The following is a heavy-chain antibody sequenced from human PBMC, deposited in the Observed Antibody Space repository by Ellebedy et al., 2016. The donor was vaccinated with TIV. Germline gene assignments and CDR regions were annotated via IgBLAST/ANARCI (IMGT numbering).Heavy chain of an antibody. CDR3: ARDLGRYGMDV. CDR2: IHHSGNS. CDR1: GGSINNYY. V-gene: IGHV4-59*01. Sequence: MPSETLSLTCSVSGGSINNYYWTWIRQPPGQGLEWIGDIHHSGNSHIHPSLKSRVTLPLDTSKNQFSLDLSSVTAADTATYYCARDLGRYGMDVWGQGTTVTVSS. J-gene: IGHJ6*02.